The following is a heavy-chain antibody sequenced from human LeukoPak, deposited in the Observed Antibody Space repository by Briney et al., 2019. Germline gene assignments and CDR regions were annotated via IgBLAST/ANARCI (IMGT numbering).Heavy chain of an antibody. CDR3: ANQEYDAFDI. CDR2: IYYSGST. D-gene: IGHD2/OR15-2a*01. V-gene: IGHV4-39*01. Sequence: PSETLSLTCTVSGGSISSSSYYWGWIRQPPGKGLEWIGSIYYSGSTYYNPSLKSRVTISEDTSKNQFSLKLSSVTAADTAVYYCANQEYDAFDIWGQGTMVTVSS. CDR1: GGSISSSSYY. J-gene: IGHJ3*02.